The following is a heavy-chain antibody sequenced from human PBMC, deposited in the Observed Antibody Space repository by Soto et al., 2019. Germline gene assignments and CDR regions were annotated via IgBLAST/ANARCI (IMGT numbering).Heavy chain of an antibody. J-gene: IGHJ4*02. D-gene: IGHD1-26*01. CDR1: GFAFSGYW. CDR3: ARATSVEAY. Sequence: EVQLVESGGDLVQPGGSLRLSCAASGFAFSGYWMSWVRQAPGKGLEGVANIKQDGSEKYYVDSVKGRFTISRDNAKNSLYLQMNSLRVEDTAVDYCARATSVEAYGGQGTLVTVSS. V-gene: IGHV3-7*01. CDR2: IKQDGSEK.